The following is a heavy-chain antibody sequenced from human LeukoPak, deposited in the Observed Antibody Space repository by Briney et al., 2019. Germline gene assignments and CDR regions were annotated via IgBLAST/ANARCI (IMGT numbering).Heavy chain of an antibody. Sequence: SETLSLTCTVSGGSISSYYWSWIRQPAGKGLEWIGRIYTSGSTNYNPSLKSRVTMSVDTSKNQFSLKLSSVTAADTAVYYCARDGGVGATHTSYFDYWGQGTLVTVSS. CDR1: GGSISSYY. J-gene: IGHJ4*02. V-gene: IGHV4-4*07. CDR2: IYTSGST. CDR3: ARDGGVGATHTSYFDY. D-gene: IGHD1-26*01.